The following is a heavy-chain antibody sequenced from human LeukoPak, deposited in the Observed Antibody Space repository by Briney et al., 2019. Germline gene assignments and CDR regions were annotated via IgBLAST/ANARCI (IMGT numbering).Heavy chain of an antibody. J-gene: IGHJ5*02. Sequence: ASVKVSCKASGYTFTSYYMHWVRQAPGQGLEWMGRINPNSGGTNYAQKFQGRVTMTRDTSISTAYMELSRLRSDDTAVYYCARGCSGGSCYSFLDPWGQGTLVTVSS. CDR1: GYTFTSYY. CDR2: INPNSGGT. V-gene: IGHV1-2*06. CDR3: ARGCSGGSCYSFLDP. D-gene: IGHD2-15*01.